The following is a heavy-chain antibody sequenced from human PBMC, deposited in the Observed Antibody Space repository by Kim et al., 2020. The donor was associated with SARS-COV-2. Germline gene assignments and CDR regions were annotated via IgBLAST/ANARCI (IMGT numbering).Heavy chain of an antibody. J-gene: IGHJ1*01. V-gene: IGHV3-9*01. D-gene: IGHD3-22*01. CDR2: ISWNSGSR. CDR1: GFTFDDYA. CDR3: AKDFFQHRRVTYYFDNGYFQH. Sequence: GGSLRLSCAASGFTFDDYAMHWVRQAPGKGLEWVSGISWNSGSRGYADSVKGRFTISRDNAKNSLYLQMNSLRAEDTALYYCAKDFFQHRRVTYYFDNGYFQHWGQGTLVIVSS.